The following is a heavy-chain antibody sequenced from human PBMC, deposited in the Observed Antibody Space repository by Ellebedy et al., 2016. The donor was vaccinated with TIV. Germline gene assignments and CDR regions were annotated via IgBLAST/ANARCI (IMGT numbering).Heavy chain of an antibody. CDR2: IKPDGGEK. D-gene: IGHD3-16*01. CDR3: ARGQGYITFGGGVLTRGNWFDP. J-gene: IGHJ5*02. Sequence: GGSLRLXCATSGFNFSNSWMYWVRQAPGKGPEWVAHIKPDGGEKHYADSVRGRFTISRDNAKNSLDLQMNSLRAEDTAVYYCARGQGYITFGGGVLTRGNWFDPWGQGTLVSVSS. V-gene: IGHV3-7*03. CDR1: GFNFSNSW.